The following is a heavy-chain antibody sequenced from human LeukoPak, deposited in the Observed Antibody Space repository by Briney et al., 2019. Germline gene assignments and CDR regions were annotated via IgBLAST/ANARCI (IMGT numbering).Heavy chain of an antibody. D-gene: IGHD3-3*01. CDR2: INPNSGGT. J-gene: IGHJ5*02. CDR1: GYTFTGYY. Sequence: ASVKVSCKASGYTFTGYYMHWVRQAPGQGLEWMGWINPNSGGTNYAQKFQGRVTMTRDTSASTAYMELSSLRSEDMAVYYCARVRSGYPNWFDPWGQGTLVTVSS. V-gene: IGHV1-2*02. CDR3: ARVRSGYPNWFDP.